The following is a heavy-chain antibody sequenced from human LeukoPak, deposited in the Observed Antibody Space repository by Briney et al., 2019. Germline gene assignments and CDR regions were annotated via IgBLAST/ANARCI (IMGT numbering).Heavy chain of an antibody. CDR1: GGSISSYY. CDR3: ARTTEAHSWRTRYYDYYMDV. D-gene: IGHD6-13*01. J-gene: IGHJ6*03. CDR2: VYYSGST. V-gene: IGHV4-59*01. Sequence: SETLSLTCTVSGGSISSYYWSWIRQPPGKGLEWIGYVYYSGSTNYNPSLKSRVTISVDTSKNQFSLKLSSVTAADTAVYYCARTTEAHSWRTRYYDYYMDVWGKGTTVTVSS.